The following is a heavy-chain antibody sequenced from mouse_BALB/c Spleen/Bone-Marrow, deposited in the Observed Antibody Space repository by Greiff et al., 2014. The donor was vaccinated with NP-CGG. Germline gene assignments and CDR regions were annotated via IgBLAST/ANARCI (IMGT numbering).Heavy chain of an antibody. CDR3: ASYYYGSSLFAY. D-gene: IGHD1-1*01. V-gene: IGHV14-3*02. Sequence: EVMLVESGAELVKPGASVKLSCTASGFNIKDTYMHWVKQRPEQGLEWIGRIDPANGNTKYDPKFQGKATITAGTSSNTAYLQLSSLTSEDTAVYYCASYYYGSSLFAYWGQGTLVTVSA. CDR2: IDPANGNT. CDR1: GFNIKDTY. J-gene: IGHJ3*01.